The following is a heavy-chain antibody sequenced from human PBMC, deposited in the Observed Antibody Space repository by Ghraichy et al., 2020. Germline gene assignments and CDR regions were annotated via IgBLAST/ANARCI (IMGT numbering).Heavy chain of an antibody. Sequence: LSLTRAASGFIFSKAWMNWVRQAPGKGLEWIGRIKSKTDDGATEYAAPLKDRFTISRDDSENTLYLQMNSLKTEDTAVYFCTTGMTSGQNFWGQGTLVTVSS. CDR1: GFIFSKAW. CDR3: TTGMTSGQNF. V-gene: IGHV3-15*01. CDR2: IKSKTDDGAT. J-gene: IGHJ4*02. D-gene: IGHD1-14*01.